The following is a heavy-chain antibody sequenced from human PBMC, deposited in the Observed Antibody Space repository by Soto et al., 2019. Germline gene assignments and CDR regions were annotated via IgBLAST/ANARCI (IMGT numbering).Heavy chain of an antibody. Sequence: QMQLEQSGPEVKKPGTSVKVSCKASGFTFTSSAFQWVRQARGQRLEWIGWIAVGSGYTNYAQRFQDRVTLTRDMSTATTYMELSRLTSEDTAIYYCARESEDLTSNFDYWGQGTLVTVSS. CDR2: IAVGSGYT. J-gene: IGHJ4*02. CDR3: ARESEDLTSNFDY. V-gene: IGHV1-58*01. CDR1: GFTFTSSA.